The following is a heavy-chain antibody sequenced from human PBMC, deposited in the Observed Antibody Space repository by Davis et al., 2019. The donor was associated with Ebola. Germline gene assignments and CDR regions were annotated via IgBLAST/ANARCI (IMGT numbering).Heavy chain of an antibody. CDR1: GFTLRNYG. CDR3: GRVIQFPGIGMDV. D-gene: IGHD1-14*01. CDR2: LRSNGYSK. Sequence: GESLKISCAASGFTLRNYGMHWVRQAPGKGLEWVADLRSNGYSKYYVDSVKGRFTVSRDTSENVFYLQMDTLRAEDTAVYYCGRVIQFPGIGMDVWGQGTTVTVS. V-gene: IGHV3-33*01. J-gene: IGHJ6*02.